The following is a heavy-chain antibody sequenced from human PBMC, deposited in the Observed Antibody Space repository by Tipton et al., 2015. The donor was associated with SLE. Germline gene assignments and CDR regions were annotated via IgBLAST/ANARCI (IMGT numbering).Heavy chain of an antibody. CDR1: GFMFGDYA. V-gene: IGHV3-53*01. Sequence: SLRLSCITSGFMFGDYAVSWVRQAPGKGLEWVSVIYSAGDTYYADSVKGRFTISRDNSKNTVYLHMNSLRADDTAIYYCARTKNSGYCSGASCDDAFDIWGQGTMVTVSS. CDR2: IYSAGDT. CDR3: ARTKNSGYCSGASCDDAFDI. D-gene: IGHD2-15*01. J-gene: IGHJ3*02.